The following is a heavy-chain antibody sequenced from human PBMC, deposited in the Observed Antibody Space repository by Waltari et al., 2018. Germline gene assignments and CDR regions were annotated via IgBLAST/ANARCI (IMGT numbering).Heavy chain of an antibody. J-gene: IGHJ4*02. CDR2: INGGGSTT. CDR1: GFTFGSYA. V-gene: IGHV3-23*01. D-gene: IGHD1-1*01. CDR3: ARDSWNNIWHRDY. Sequence: EVQLLESGGDLVQPGESLRLSCAASGFTFGSYAMSWVRQAPGRVLEWVSTINGGGSTTFDAGSVKGRFTVSRDNSKNTLYLQINSLRVDDTAVYYCARDSWNNIWHRDYWGQGTLVTVSS.